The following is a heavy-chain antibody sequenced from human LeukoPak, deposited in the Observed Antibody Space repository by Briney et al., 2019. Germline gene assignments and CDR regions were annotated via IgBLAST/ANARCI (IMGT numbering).Heavy chain of an antibody. CDR3: ATVKTYYYGSGTGWFDP. J-gene: IGHJ5*02. CDR1: GGSISSSSYY. V-gene: IGHV4-39*07. Sequence: PSETLSLTCTVSGGSISSSSYYWSWIRQPPGKGLEWIGEINHSGSTNYNPSLKSRVTISVDTSKNQFSLKLSSVTAADTAVYYCATVKTYYYGSGTGWFDPWGQGTLVTVSS. D-gene: IGHD3-10*01. CDR2: INHSGST.